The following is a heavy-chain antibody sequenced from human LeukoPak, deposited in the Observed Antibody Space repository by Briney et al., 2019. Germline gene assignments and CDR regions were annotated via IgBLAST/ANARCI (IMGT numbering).Heavy chain of an antibody. J-gene: IGHJ4*02. CDR1: GFTFSSYG. Sequence: GGSLRLSCAASGFTFSSYGMHWVRQSRGKGLEWLAVISSHGSDGYGGNTEHYADSVKGRLTISRDNSRNTLDLQLNSLKTEDTAIYYCARGDLSRSCSGGVCYTRQGQNYFDSWGQGILVTVSS. V-gene: IGHV3-30*19. CDR3: ARGDLSRSCSGGVCYTRQGQNYFDS. CDR2: ISSHGSDGYGGNTE. D-gene: IGHD2-8*02.